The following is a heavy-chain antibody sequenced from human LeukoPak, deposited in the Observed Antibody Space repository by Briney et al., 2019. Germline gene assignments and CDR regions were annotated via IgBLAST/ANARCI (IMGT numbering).Heavy chain of an antibody. D-gene: IGHD3-22*01. J-gene: IGHJ3*01. Sequence: PSETLSLTCAVYGGSFRDYYWSWIRQPPGKGLEWIGEINHSGSTNYNPSLKSRVTISLDTSKNQFSLKLTSVTAADTAVYYCAKAAYLSCGSWGQGILVAVSS. V-gene: IGHV4-34*01. CDR2: INHSGST. CDR1: GGSFRDYY. CDR3: AKAAYLSCGS.